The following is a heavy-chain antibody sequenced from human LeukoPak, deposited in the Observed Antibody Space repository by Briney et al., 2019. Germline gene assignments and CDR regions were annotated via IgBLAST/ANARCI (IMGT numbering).Heavy chain of an antibody. V-gene: IGHV1-18*01. CDR2: ISAYNGNT. J-gene: IGHJ2*01. CDR3: ARDGRYNWNYLPWYFDL. CDR1: GYTFTSYG. D-gene: IGHD1-7*01. Sequence: ASVKVSCKASGYTFTSYGISWVRQAPGQGLEWMGWISAYNGNTNYAQKLQGRVTMTTDTSTSTAYMELRSLRSDDTAVYYCARDGRYNWNYLPWYFDLWGRGTLVTVSS.